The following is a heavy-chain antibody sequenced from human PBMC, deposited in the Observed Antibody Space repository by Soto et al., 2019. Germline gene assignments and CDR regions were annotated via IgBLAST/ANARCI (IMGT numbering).Heavy chain of an antibody. Sequence: GGSLRLSCAASGFTFSRYAMSWVRQAPGKGLEWVSAISGSGGSTYYADSVKGRFTISRDNSKNTLYLQMNSLRAEDTAVYYCANLDDDILTEVGFPDYWGQGTLVTVSS. V-gene: IGHV3-23*01. CDR3: ANLDDDILTEVGFPDY. CDR2: ISGSGGST. D-gene: IGHD3-9*01. J-gene: IGHJ4*02. CDR1: GFTFSRYA.